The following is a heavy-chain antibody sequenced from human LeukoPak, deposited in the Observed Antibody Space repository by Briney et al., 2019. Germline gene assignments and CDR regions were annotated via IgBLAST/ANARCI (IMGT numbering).Heavy chain of an antibody. D-gene: IGHD3-3*01. CDR2: ISGSGGST. Sequence: GGSLRLSCAASGFTFSNYAMNWVRQAPGKGLEWVPVISGSGGSTYYADSVKGRFTISRDNSKNTLYLQMNSLRAEDTAVYYCAKGGHDFWSGPNWFDPWGQGTLVTVSS. J-gene: IGHJ5*02. V-gene: IGHV3-23*01. CDR3: AKGGHDFWSGPNWFDP. CDR1: GFTFSNYA.